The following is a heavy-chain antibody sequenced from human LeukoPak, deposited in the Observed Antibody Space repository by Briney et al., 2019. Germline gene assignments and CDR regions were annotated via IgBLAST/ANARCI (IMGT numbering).Heavy chain of an antibody. CDR2: VSGGGETT. D-gene: IGHD2-8*01. CDR1: GFTFSEYA. J-gene: IGHJ3*02. V-gene: IGHV3-23*01. CDR3: AKDSIARNGVYDAFDI. Sequence: GGSLRLSCVASGFTFSEYAMNWVRQAPGKGLEWVAGVSGGGETTYYAASVKGHLTISRDNSKNTLYLQMNSLRAGDTALFYCAKDSIARNGVYDAFDIWGQGTKVTVSS.